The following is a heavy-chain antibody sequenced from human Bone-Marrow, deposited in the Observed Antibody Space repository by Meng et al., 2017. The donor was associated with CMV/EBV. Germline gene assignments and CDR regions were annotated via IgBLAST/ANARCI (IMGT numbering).Heavy chain of an antibody. CDR2: INSNTGGT. J-gene: IGHJ4*02. Sequence: ASVKVSCKASGFTFTDYYIHWVRQAPGEGLEWMGWINSNTGGTKFPQTFQGRVTMTRDTSITTAYMELSRLRSDDTAVYFCARGLRQADYWGQGTLATVSS. V-gene: IGHV1-2*02. CDR1: GFTFTDYY. CDR3: ARGLRQADY.